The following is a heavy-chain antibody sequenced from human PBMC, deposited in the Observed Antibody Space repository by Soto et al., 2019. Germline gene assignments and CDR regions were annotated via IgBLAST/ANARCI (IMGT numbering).Heavy chain of an antibody. D-gene: IGHD3-22*01. Sequence: SSLKLSCKGSGGAFSSDASSWVRKDHGQGLEWMGGIIPIFGTANYAQKFQGRVTITADESTSTAYMELSSLRSEDTAVYYCARDREYSYDSSGYANSDDWGQRSLLTFSS. CDR2: IIPIFGTA. V-gene: IGHV1-69*01. J-gene: IGHJ4*02. CDR1: GGAFSSDA. CDR3: ARDREYSYDSSGYANSDD.